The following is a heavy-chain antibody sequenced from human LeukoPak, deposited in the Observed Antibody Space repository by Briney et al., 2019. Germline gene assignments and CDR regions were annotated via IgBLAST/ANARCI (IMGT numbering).Heavy chain of an antibody. D-gene: IGHD5-12*01. Sequence: ASVKVSCKASGYTFTSYAMHWVRQAPGQRLEWMGWINAGNGNTKYSQKFQGRVTITRDTSASTAYMELSSLRSEDTAVYYCARGLVEEWLRSTGDYFDYWGQGTLVTVSS. CDR3: ARGLVEEWLRSTGDYFDY. V-gene: IGHV1-3*01. J-gene: IGHJ4*02. CDR2: INAGNGNT. CDR1: GYTFTSYA.